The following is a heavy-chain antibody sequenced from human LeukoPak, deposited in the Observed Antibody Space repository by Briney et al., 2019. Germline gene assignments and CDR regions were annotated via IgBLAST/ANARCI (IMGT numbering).Heavy chain of an antibody. CDR2: INPNSGGT. V-gene: IGHV1-2*02. D-gene: IGHD6-19*01. CDR1: GYTFTSYY. Sequence: ASVKVSCKASGYTFTSYYMHWVRPAPGQRLEWMGWINPNSGGTNYAQKFQGRVTMTRDTSISTAYLELSRLRSDDTAVYYCARSGWLVMAFDIWGQGTMVTVSS. CDR3: ARSGWLVMAFDI. J-gene: IGHJ3*02.